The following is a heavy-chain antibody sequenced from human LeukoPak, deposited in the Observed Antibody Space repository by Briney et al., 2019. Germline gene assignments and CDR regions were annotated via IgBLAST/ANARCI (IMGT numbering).Heavy chain of an antibody. Sequence: GGSLRLSCAASGFTFSSYAMSWVRQAPGKGLEWVSAISGSGGSTYYADSVKGRFTISRDNSKNTLYLQMNSLRAEDTAVYYCAKSHFWSGYYQYYFDYWGQGTLVTVSS. CDR2: ISGSGGST. D-gene: IGHD3-3*02. J-gene: IGHJ4*02. CDR3: AKSHFWSGYYQYYFDY. V-gene: IGHV3-23*01. CDR1: GFTFSSYA.